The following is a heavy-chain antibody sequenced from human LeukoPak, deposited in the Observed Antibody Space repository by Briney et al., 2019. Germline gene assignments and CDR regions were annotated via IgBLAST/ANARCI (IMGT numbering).Heavy chain of an antibody. D-gene: IGHD3-9*01. CDR2: ISWNSGSI. V-gene: IGHV3-9*01. CDR3: AKGKGRSYDNAFDI. CDR1: GFTFDDYA. Sequence: PGGSLRLSCAASGFTFDDYAMHWVRQAPGKGLEWVSGISWNSGSIGYADSVKGRFTISRDNAKNSLYLQMNSLRAEDTALYYCAKGKGRSYDNAFDIWGQGTMVTVSS. J-gene: IGHJ3*02.